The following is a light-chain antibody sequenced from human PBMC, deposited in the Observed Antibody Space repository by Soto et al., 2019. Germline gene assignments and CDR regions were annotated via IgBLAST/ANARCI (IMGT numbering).Light chain of an antibody. V-gene: IGLV2-14*04. CDR2: NVS. CDR3: SSYTSSSTYV. J-gene: IGLJ1*01. CDR1: SSDIGGYNS. Sequence: TSSDIGGYNSVSWYQQHPGKAPKLMIYNVSNRPSGVSDRFSGSKSGNTASLTISGLQAEDEADYYCSSYTSSSTYVFGTVTKVTVL.